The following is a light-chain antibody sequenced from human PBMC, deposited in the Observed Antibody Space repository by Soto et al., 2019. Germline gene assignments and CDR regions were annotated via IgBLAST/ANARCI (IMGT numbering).Light chain of an antibody. CDR2: GAS. CDR3: QQYGDSPRT. Sequence: DIALTQSPGTLSLSPGEGATLSCLASQSVSSNYLAWYQQKPGQAPRLLISGASSRATGIPDRFSGSGSGTDFTLTISRLEPEDFAVYYCQQYGDSPRTFGQGTKVDIK. V-gene: IGKV3-20*01. CDR1: QSVSSNY. J-gene: IGKJ1*01.